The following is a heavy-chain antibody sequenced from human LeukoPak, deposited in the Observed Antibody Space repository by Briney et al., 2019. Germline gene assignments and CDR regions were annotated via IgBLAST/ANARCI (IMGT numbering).Heavy chain of an antibody. CDR2: IYYSGSA. D-gene: IGHD6-6*01. CDR3: AGTARLPDSDY. Sequence: SETLSLTCTVSGGSISSGDYYWSWIRQPPGKGLEWIGYIYYSGSAYYNPSLKSRVTISVDTSKNQFSLKLSSVTAADTAVYYCAGTARLPDSDYWGQGTLVTVSS. V-gene: IGHV4-30-4*01. CDR1: GGSISSGDYY. J-gene: IGHJ4*02.